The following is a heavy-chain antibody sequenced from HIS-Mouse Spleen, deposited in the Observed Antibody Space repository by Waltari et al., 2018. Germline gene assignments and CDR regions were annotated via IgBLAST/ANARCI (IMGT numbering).Heavy chain of an antibody. V-gene: IGHV4-34*01. Sequence: QVQLQQWGAGLLKPSETLSLTCAVDGGSFSGYYWSWIRQPPGKGLEWIGEINDSGSTNYNPSLKSRVTISVDTSKNQFSLKLSSVTAADTAVYYCARQRVEAVAVGYFDYWGQGTLVTVSS. J-gene: IGHJ4*02. D-gene: IGHD6-19*01. CDR2: INDSGST. CDR3: ARQRVEAVAVGYFDY. CDR1: GGSFSGYY.